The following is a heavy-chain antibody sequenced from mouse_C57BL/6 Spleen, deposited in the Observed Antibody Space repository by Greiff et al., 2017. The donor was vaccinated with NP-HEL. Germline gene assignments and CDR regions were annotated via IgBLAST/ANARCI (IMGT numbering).Heavy chain of an antibody. Sequence: QVQLQQSGPGLVQPSQSLSITCTDPFSSLTSYGVHWVRQSPGKGLEWLGVIWSGGSTDYNAAFISRLSISKDNSKSQVFFKMNSLQADDTAIYYCASTYYGSQDYGGLVASVTVSS. CDR3: ASTYYGSQDY. V-gene: IGHV2-2*01. J-gene: IGHJ4*01. D-gene: IGHD1-1*01. CDR1: FSSLTSYG. CDR2: IWSGGST.